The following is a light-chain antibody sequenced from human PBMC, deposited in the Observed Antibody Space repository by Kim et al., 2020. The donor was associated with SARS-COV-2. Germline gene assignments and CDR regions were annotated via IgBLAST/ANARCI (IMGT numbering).Light chain of an antibody. J-gene: IGLJ2*01. CDR2: RNN. Sequence: ELTQPPSASRTPGQRVTISCSGSRSNIGSNYVYWYQQLPGTAPKLLIYRNNQRPSGVPDRFSGSKSGTSASLAISGLRSEDEADYYCAAWDDSLSGVVFGGGTQLTVL. V-gene: IGLV1-47*01. CDR1: RSNIGSNY. CDR3: AAWDDSLSGVV.